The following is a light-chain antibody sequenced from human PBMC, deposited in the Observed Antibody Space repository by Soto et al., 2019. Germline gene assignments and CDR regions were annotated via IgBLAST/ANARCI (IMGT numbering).Light chain of an antibody. J-gene: IGKJ3*01. Sequence: EIMMTQSPATLSVCPGERATLSCRASQSVSSNLAWYQQKPGQVPRLLIYGASTRATGIPARFSGSGSGTEFTLTISSLQSEDFAVYYCQQYNNWPFTFGPGTKVDIK. CDR2: GAS. CDR3: QQYNNWPFT. V-gene: IGKV3D-15*01. CDR1: QSVSSN.